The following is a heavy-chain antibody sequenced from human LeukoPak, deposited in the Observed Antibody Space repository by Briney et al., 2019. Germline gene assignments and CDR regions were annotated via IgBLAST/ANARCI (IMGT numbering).Heavy chain of an antibody. CDR1: GYSISNDYY. D-gene: IGHD1-1*01. CDR2: IYHSGGS. Sequence: SETLSLTCVVSGYSISNDYYWGWIRQSPGKGLEWIGNIYHSGGSYYNPSLKSRVTILVDTSKNQFSLKLSSVTAADTAVYYCAKAGTTGIHHWFDPWGQGNLVTVSS. J-gene: IGHJ5*02. V-gene: IGHV4-38-2*01. CDR3: AKAGTTGIHHWFDP.